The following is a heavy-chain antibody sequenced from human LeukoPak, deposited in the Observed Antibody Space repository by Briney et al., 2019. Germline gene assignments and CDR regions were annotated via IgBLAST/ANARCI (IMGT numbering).Heavy chain of an antibody. CDR2: TYYSGST. Sequence: SETLSLTCTVSGDSISSSNYYWGWIRQPPGKGLEWNGSTYYSGSTYYNPSLKSRVTISVDTSKNQFSLKLSSVTAADTAVYYCVRPRNSYADLYYFDYWGQGTLVTVSS. V-gene: IGHV4-39*01. D-gene: IGHD5-18*01. CDR1: GDSISSSNYY. J-gene: IGHJ4*02. CDR3: VRPRNSYADLYYFDY.